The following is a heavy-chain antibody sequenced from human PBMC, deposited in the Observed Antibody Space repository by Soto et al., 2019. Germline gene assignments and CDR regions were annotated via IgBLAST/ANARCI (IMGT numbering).Heavy chain of an antibody. V-gene: IGHV1-69*04. J-gene: IGHJ6*02. CDR1: GGSIHTYA. Sequence: QVQLVQSGSEVQKPGSSVRGSCKASGGSIHTYAFSWVRQATGQEPERMGRIIPILDITKYEQNFQDRVSMIADKSTDNVYMGLSSLRHDDTAVYYGVSEPTMVRGLATNNDYGMDVSGQGTTGTV. D-gene: IGHD3-10*01. CDR3: VSEPTMVRGLATNNDYGMDV. CDR2: IIPILDIT.